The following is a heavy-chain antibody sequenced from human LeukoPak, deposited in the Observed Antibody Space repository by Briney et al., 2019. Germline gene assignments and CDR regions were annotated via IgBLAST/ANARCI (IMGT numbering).Heavy chain of an antibody. D-gene: IGHD1-26*01. CDR3: ARGIKSGSYSYYSDY. CDR2: IYYSGST. V-gene: IGHV4-59*01. J-gene: IGHJ4*02. CDR1: GGSFSGYY. Sequence: SETLSLTCAVYGGSFSGYYWSWIRQPPGKGLEWIGYIYYSGSTNYNPSLKSRVTISVDTSKNQFSLKLSSVTAADTAVYYCARGIKSGSYSYYSDYWGQGTLVTVSS.